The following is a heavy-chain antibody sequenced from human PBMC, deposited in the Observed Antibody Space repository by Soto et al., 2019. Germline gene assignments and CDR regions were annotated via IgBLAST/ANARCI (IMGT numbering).Heavy chain of an antibody. CDR2: IYHSGST. D-gene: IGHD6-13*01. V-gene: IGHV4-30-4*01. J-gene: IGHJ4*02. Sequence: PSETLSLTCTVSGGSISSGDYYWSWIRQPPGKGLEWIGEIYHSGSTNYNPSLKSRVTISVDTSKNQFSLKLSSVTAADTAVYFCARSPRQQLELFAYWGQGTLVTVSS. CDR3: ARSPRQQLELFAY. CDR1: GGSISSGDYY.